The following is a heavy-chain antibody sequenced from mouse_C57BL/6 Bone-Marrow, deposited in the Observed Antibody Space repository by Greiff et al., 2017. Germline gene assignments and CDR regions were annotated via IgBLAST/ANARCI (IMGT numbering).Heavy chain of an antibody. J-gene: IGHJ4*01. CDR3: ARHYDSYAMEY. V-gene: IGHV5-6*01. Sequence: EVQLVESGGDLVKPGGSLKLSCAASGFTFSSYGMSWVRQTPDKRLEWVATISSGGSYTYYPDSVKGRFTISRDNAKNTLYLQMSSLKSEDTAMYYFARHYDSYAMEYWGQGTSVTVSS. CDR2: ISSGGSYT. D-gene: IGHD2-3*01. CDR1: GFTFSSYG.